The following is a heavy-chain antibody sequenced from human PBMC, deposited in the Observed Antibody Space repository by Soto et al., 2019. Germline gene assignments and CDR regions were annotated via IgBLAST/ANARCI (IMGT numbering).Heavy chain of an antibody. CDR1: GFTFSSYG. CDR2: ISYDGSNK. Sequence: GGSLRLSCAASGFTFSSYGMHWVRQAPGKGLEWVAVISYDGSNKYYADSVKGRFTISRDNSKNTLYLQMNSLRAEDTAVYYCAKDTAWGSGWYLYGMDVWGQGTTVTVSS. CDR3: AKDTAWGSGWYLYGMDV. V-gene: IGHV3-30*18. J-gene: IGHJ6*02. D-gene: IGHD6-19*01.